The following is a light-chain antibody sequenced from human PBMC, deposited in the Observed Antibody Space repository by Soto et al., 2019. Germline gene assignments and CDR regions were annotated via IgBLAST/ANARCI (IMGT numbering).Light chain of an antibody. J-gene: IGKJ5*01. Sequence: EIVLTQSPGTLSLSPGERATLSCRASQSVSSSYLAWYQQKPGQAPRLLIYGASSRATGIPDRFSGSGSATDFPLTISRLEPEDFAVFYCQQYGGSPITFGQGTRLEIK. CDR3: QQYGGSPIT. V-gene: IGKV3-20*01. CDR1: QSVSSSY. CDR2: GAS.